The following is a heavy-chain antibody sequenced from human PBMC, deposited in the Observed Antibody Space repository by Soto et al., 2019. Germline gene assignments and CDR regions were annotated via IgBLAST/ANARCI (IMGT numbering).Heavy chain of an antibody. V-gene: IGHV6-1*01. CDR1: GDSVSSNSAA. J-gene: IGHJ6*04. CDR2: TYYRSKWYN. Sequence: SQTLSLTCAISGDSVSSNSAAWNWIRQSPSRGLEWLGRTYYRSKWYNDYAVSVESRITINPDTSKNQFSLQLNSVTPEDTAVYYCARSLASVRGQGMDVWGKGTTVTVSS. CDR3: ARSLASVRGQGMDV. D-gene: IGHD3-10*01.